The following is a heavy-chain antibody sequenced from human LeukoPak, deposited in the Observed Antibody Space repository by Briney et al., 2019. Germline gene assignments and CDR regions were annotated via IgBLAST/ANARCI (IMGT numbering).Heavy chain of an antibody. CDR2: IYHSGST. J-gene: IGHJ4*02. CDR3: ASKWLGLNY. V-gene: IGHV4-4*02. CDR1: GGSISSPNW. D-gene: IGHD6-19*01. Sequence: SGTLSLTCAVSGGSISSPNWWSWVRQPPGEGLEWIGEIYHSGSTNYNPSLKSRVTILIDRSKNQFSLKLTSVTAADTAVYYCASKWLGLNYWGQGTLVTVSS.